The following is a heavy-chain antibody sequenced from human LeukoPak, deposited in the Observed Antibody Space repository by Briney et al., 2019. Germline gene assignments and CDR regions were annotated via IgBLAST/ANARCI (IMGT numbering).Heavy chain of an antibody. Sequence: ASVKVSCKASGGTFSSYAISWVRQAPGQGLEWMGIINPSGGSTSYAQKFQGRVTMTRDMSTSTVYMELSSLRSEDTAVYYCARAGGATAAFDIWGQGTMVTVSS. CDR1: GGTFSSYA. D-gene: IGHD1-26*01. J-gene: IGHJ3*02. CDR3: ARAGGATAAFDI. CDR2: INPSGGST. V-gene: IGHV1-46*01.